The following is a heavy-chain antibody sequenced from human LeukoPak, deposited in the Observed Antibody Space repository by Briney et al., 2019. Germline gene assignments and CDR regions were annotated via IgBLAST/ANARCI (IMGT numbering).Heavy chain of an antibody. J-gene: IGHJ3*01. V-gene: IGHV1-24*01. CDR3: ASESIVLKVYADGKAFDV. Sequence: ASVRVSCKVSGYSLSELPMHWVRQAPGKGLEWMGGFDPEDGERIYAQKFQGRITMTEDTSTDTAYMELKRLRSEDTAVYYCASESIVLKVYADGKAFDVWGQGTMVNLS. CDR2: FDPEDGER. CDR1: GYSLSELP. D-gene: IGHD2-8*01.